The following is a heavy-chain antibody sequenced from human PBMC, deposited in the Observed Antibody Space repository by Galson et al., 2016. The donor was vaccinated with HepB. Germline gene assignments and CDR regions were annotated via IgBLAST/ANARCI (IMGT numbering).Heavy chain of an antibody. CDR1: GFAFSSYP. Sequence: SLRLSCAASGFAFSSYPMHWVRQTPGKGLEWVAVISDDGNNKYYTDSVKGRFTISRVNSENTLFLQMNGLGAEDTAVYYCARDLYSGYDFLFRWEASFDHWGQGAPVIVSS. D-gene: IGHD5-12*01. J-gene: IGHJ4*02. CDR3: ARDLYSGYDFLFRWEASFDH. CDR2: ISDDGNNK. V-gene: IGHV3-30-3*01.